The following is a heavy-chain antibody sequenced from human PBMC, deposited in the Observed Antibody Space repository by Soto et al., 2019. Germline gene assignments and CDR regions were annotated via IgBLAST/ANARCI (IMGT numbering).Heavy chain of an antibody. V-gene: IGHV1-69*01. CDR2: IIPIFGTA. CDR1: GGTFSSYA. Sequence: QVQLVQSGAEVKKPGSSVKVSCKASGGTFSSYAISWVRQAPGQGLEWMGGIIPIFGTANYAQKFQGRVTITADESTSTAYMELSSLRSEDTAVYYCARVAGDGYNDKYYFDYWGQGTLVTVSS. D-gene: IGHD5-12*01. J-gene: IGHJ4*02. CDR3: ARVAGDGYNDKYYFDY.